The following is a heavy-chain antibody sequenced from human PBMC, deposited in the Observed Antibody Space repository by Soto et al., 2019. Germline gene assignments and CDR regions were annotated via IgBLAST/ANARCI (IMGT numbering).Heavy chain of an antibody. V-gene: IGHV3-30*04. D-gene: IGHD3-9*01. CDR1: VIPFSHHS. Sequence: GGPLRLSCVASVIPFSHHSMHWVRQALGKALEWVAVISYDGKYKRYADSVRGRFSISIDNSDNILFLKINSLCAVDTALYYCARSEFDYLDYWGQGNLVTVSS. J-gene: IGHJ4*02. CDR3: ARSEFDYLDY. CDR2: ISYDGKYK.